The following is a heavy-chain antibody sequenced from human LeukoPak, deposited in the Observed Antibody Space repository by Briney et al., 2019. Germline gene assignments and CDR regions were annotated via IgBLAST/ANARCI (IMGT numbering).Heavy chain of an antibody. CDR1: GGSISSCY. J-gene: IGHJ5*02. Sequence: SSETLSLTCTVSGGSISSCYWSWIRQPPGKGLEWIGYIYYSGSTNYNPSLKSRVTISVDTSKNQFSLKLSSVTAADTAVYYCARFGYSSSWYGWFDPWGQGTLVTVSS. CDR3: ARFGYSSSWYGWFDP. CDR2: IYYSGST. D-gene: IGHD6-13*01. V-gene: IGHV4-59*01.